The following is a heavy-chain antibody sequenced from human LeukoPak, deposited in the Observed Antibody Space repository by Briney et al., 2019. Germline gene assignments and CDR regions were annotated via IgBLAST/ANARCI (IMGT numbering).Heavy chain of an antibody. V-gene: IGHV1-46*01. Sequence: GASVTVSCKASGYTFTSYYLHWVRQAPGQGLEYMGMINPGSGFTFYAQNLQGRVTMTRDTSTSTVYMEVSSLRSEDTAVYYCVRERPGACWFDPWGQGTLVTVSS. CDR1: GYTFTSYY. D-gene: IGHD3-10*01. J-gene: IGHJ5*02. CDR2: INPGSGFT. CDR3: VRERPGACWFDP.